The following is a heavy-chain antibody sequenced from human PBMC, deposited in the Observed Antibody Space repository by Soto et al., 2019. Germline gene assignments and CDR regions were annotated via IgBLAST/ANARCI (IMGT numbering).Heavy chain of an antibody. D-gene: IGHD3-10*01. CDR3: ARGASRQVLVHKYGMDV. Sequence: QVQLVQSGAEVVKPGASVKVSCKASGYTFRDYYVHWVRQAPGQGLEWMGWINPNSAGTDYAQKFQGRVTMTKDTSISTAYMELSSLRADDTAVYYCARGASRQVLVHKYGMDVCGQGTTVTVSS. V-gene: IGHV1-2*02. CDR2: INPNSAGT. J-gene: IGHJ6*02. CDR1: GYTFRDYY.